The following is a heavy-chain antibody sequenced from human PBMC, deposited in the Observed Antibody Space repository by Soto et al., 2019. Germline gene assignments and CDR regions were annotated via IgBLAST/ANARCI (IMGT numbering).Heavy chain of an antibody. CDR2: ISGSGGST. V-gene: IGHV3-23*01. D-gene: IGHD5-18*01. CDR1: GFTFSSYA. CDR3: AKDRPDTAMDNYYYYGMDV. Sequence: EVQLLESGGGLVQPGGSLRLSCAASGFTFSSYAMSWVHQAPGKGLEWVSAISGSGGSTYYADSVKGRFTISRDNSKNTLYLQMNSLRAEDTAVYYCAKDRPDTAMDNYYYYGMDVWGQGTTVTVSS. J-gene: IGHJ6*02.